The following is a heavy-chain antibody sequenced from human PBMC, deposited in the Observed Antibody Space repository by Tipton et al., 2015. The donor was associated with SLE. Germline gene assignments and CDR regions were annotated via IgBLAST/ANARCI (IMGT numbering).Heavy chain of an antibody. Sequence: TLSLTCTVSGGSISSSSYYWGWIRQPPGKGLEWIGSIYYSGSTYYNPSLKSRVTISVDTSKNQFYLKLSSVTAADTAVYYCARGYCSSTSCYRVYYYFDYWGQGTLVTVSS. D-gene: IGHD2-2*02. J-gene: IGHJ4*02. CDR1: GGSISSSSYY. V-gene: IGHV4-39*07. CDR2: IYYSGST. CDR3: ARGYCSSTSCYRVYYYFDY.